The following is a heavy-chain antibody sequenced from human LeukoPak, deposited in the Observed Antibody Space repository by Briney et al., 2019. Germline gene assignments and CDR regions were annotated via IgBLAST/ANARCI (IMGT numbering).Heavy chain of an antibody. CDR1: GLTFSSYW. D-gene: IGHD6-19*01. V-gene: IGHV3-21*01. J-gene: IGHJ4*02. CDR2: ISSSSSYI. Sequence: GGSLRLSCAASGLTFSSYWMSWVRQAPGKGLEWVSSISSSSSYIYYADSVKGRFTISRDNAKNSLYLQMNSLRAEDTAVYYCASRGIAVAGTDYWGQGTLVTVSS. CDR3: ASRGIAVAGTDY.